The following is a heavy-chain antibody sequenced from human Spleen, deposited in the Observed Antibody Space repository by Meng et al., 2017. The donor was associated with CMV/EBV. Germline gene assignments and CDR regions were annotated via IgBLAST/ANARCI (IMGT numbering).Heavy chain of an antibody. Sequence: INSGNYYWSWIRQTPGLGLEWLGYISYSGSVYYNPSLQSRITISVDTSRNQFSLNLASVTAADTAVYYCARTPHITVFGVVIIRFDPWGQGTLVTVSS. CDR2: ISYSGSV. V-gene: IGHV4-30-4*01. CDR1: INSGNYY. J-gene: IGHJ5*02. D-gene: IGHD3-3*01. CDR3: ARTPHITVFGVVIIRFDP.